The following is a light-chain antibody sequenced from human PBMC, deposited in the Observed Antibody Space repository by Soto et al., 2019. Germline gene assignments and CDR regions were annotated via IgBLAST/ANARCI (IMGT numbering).Light chain of an antibody. V-gene: IGKV3-15*01. Sequence: EIVMTQSPVTLSVSPGETANLSCRASQTVTSNLAWYQQKPGRSPRLLLSGASTRATGIPARFSGSGSGTEFTLTISRLQYEDLAVYYCQQYNDWPRTFGQGTKVDIK. CDR2: GAS. J-gene: IGKJ1*01. CDR1: QTVTSN. CDR3: QQYNDWPRT.